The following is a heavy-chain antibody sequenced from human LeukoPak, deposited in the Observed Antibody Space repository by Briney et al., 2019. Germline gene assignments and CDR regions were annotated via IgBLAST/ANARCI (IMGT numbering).Heavy chain of an antibody. J-gene: IGHJ4*02. CDR1: GFTFSSYA. Sequence: GGSLRLSCAASGFTFSSYAMHWVRQAPGKGLEWVAVISYDGSNKYYADSVKGRFTISRDNSKNTLYLQMNSLRAEDTAVYYCARDGARYYYGSGSYVPDYWGQGTLVTVSS. CDR2: ISYDGSNK. V-gene: IGHV3-30*04. CDR3: ARDGARYYYGSGSYVPDY. D-gene: IGHD3-10*01.